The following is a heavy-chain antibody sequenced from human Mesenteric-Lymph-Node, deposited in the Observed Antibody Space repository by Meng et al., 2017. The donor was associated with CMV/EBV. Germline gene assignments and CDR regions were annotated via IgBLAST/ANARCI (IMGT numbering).Heavy chain of an antibody. Sequence: LSCAAFGFNFNNYALTWVRQAPGKGLEWLSGILGSGDSTYYADSVKGRFTISRDNTKNTLFLQMNSLRAEDTAVYYCAKASNWEHDYWGQGTLVTVSS. CDR1: GFNFNNYA. CDR2: ILGSGDST. CDR3: AKASNWEHDY. J-gene: IGHJ4*02. D-gene: IGHD1-1*01. V-gene: IGHV3-23*01.